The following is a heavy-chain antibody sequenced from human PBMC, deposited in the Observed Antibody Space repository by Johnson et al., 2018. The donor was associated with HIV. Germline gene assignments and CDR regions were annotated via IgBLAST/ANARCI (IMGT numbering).Heavy chain of an antibody. V-gene: IGHV3-7*01. CDR3: ASGHMWSGF. CDR1: AFTFSNYW. Sequence: VLLVESGGGLVQPGGSLRLSCAASAFTFSNYWMNWVRQAPGKGLEWVAYIRQDGSEKEYLDSVKGRFTISRDNAKNSLYLQMSSLRVEDTAVYYCASGHMWSGFWGQGTMVTVSS. D-gene: IGHD3/OR15-3a*01. CDR2: IRQDGSEK. J-gene: IGHJ3*01.